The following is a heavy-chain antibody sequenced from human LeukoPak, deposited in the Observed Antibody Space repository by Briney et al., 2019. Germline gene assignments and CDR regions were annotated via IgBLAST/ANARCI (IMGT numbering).Heavy chain of an antibody. D-gene: IGHD1-26*01. V-gene: IGHV1-18*01. J-gene: IGHJ4*02. Sequence: GASAKVSCKASGYTFTSYGISWVRQAPGQGLEWMGWISAHNGNTNYAQKLQGRVTMTTDTSTSTAYMELRSLRSDDTAVYYCARGPHYSGSYLYYFDYWGQGTLVTVSS. CDR2: ISAHNGNT. CDR1: GYTFTSYG. CDR3: ARGPHYSGSYLYYFDY.